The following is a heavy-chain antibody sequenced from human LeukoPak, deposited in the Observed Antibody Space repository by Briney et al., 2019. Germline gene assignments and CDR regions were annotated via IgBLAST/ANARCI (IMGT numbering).Heavy chain of an antibody. V-gene: IGHV3-30*04. CDR1: GLTFGSYA. Sequence: GGSLSLSCAAPGLTFGSYAMHWVRKAPGKGLEGVEFKSNDEINKYYAASVKGQFTISRDNSKNTLYRQMNSLRAEDTAVYYCARERRGSRFDPWGQGTLVTVS. CDR2: KSNDEINK. D-gene: IGHD5-12*01. J-gene: IGHJ5*02. CDR3: ARERRGSRFDP.